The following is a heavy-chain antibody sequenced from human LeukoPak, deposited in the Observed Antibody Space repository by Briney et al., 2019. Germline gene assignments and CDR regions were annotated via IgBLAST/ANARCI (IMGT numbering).Heavy chain of an antibody. V-gene: IGHV4-34*01. Sequence: SETLSLTCAVYGGSFSGYYWSWIRQPPGKGLEWIGEINHSGSTNYNPSLKSRVTISVDTSKNQLSLKLSSVTAADTAVYYCARVMAALRMGYFDYWGQGTLVTVSS. J-gene: IGHJ4*02. D-gene: IGHD6-6*01. CDR1: GGSFSGYY. CDR2: INHSGST. CDR3: ARVMAALRMGYFDY.